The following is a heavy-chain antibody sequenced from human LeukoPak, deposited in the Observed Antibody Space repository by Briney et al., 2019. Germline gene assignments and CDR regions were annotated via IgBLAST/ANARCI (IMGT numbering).Heavy chain of an antibody. Sequence: PGGSLRLSCAASGFTFSSYAMSWVRQPPGKGLEWVSAISGSGGSTYYADSVKGRFTISRDNSKNTLYLQMNSLRAEDTAVYYCAKSPGYSSTRGFDYWGQGTLVTVSS. D-gene: IGHD2-2*01. CDR3: AKSPGYSSTRGFDY. J-gene: IGHJ4*02. CDR1: GFTFSSYA. V-gene: IGHV3-23*01. CDR2: ISGSGGST.